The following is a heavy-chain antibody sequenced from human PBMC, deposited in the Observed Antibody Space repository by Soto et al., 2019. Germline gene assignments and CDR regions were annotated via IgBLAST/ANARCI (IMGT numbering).Heavy chain of an antibody. V-gene: IGHV3-23*01. CDR3: VKGGASYTSSWYAH. Sequence: GSLRLSCAASGFTFSHYAMHWVRQAPGKGLNWVSTISDSGGSIYYIDSVRGRFTISRDSSKNTLYLQMNSLRVEDTAIYYCVKGGASYTSSWYAHWGRGILVTVSS. CDR2: ISDSGGSI. J-gene: IGHJ5*02. CDR1: GFTFSHYA. D-gene: IGHD6-13*01.